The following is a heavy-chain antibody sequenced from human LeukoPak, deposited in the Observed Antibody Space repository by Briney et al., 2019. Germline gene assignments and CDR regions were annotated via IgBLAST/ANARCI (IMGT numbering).Heavy chain of an antibody. V-gene: IGHV4-59*08. J-gene: IGHJ3*02. CDR2: ISYSGIT. CDR1: GDSISNYY. Sequence: SETLSLTCTVSGDSISNYYWSWIRQPPGKGLEWIGYISYSGITNYNPSLKSRVTISLDTSKNHFSLKMRSVTAADTVVYYCARGLYPDDAFDIWGQGTMVTVSS. CDR3: ARGLYPDDAFDI. D-gene: IGHD3-16*02.